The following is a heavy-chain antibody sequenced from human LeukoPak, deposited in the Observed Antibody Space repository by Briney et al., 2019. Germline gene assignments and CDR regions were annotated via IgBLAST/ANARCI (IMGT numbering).Heavy chain of an antibody. CDR2: ISYDGSNK. CDR1: GFTFSSYA. Sequence: GGSLRLSCAASGFTFSSYAMHWVRQAPGKGLEWVAVISYDGSNKYYADSVKGRFTISRDNSKNTLYLQMNSLRAEDTAVYYCARDPRQQLVLDYWGQGTLVTVSS. V-gene: IGHV3-30*04. D-gene: IGHD6-13*01. CDR3: ARDPRQQLVLDY. J-gene: IGHJ4*02.